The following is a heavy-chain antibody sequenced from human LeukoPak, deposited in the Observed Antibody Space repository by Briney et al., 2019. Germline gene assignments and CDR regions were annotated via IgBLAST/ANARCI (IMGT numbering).Heavy chain of an antibody. Sequence: SETLSLTCTVSGGSINLYYWSWIRQPPGKGLEWIGNIYYSGRTNYNPSLKSRVTISVDTSKNQFSLKLSSVTAADAAVYYRARTSTVTTYFDSWGQGTLVTVSS. D-gene: IGHD4-17*01. J-gene: IGHJ4*02. CDR3: ARTSTVTTYFDS. V-gene: IGHV4-59*08. CDR2: IYYSGRT. CDR1: GGSINLYY.